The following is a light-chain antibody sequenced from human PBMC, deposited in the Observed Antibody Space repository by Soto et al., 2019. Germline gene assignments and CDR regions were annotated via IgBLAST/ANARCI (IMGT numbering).Light chain of an antibody. CDR3: SSYACSSFYV. J-gene: IGLJ1*01. V-gene: IGLV2-8*01. CDR1: SSDVGGYNY. CDR2: EVS. Sequence: QSVLTQPPSASGSPGQSVTISCTGTSSDVGGYNYVSWYQQHPGKAPKLMIYEVSKRPSGVPDRFSGSKSGNTASLTVSGLEAEEEADYYCSSYACSSFYVFGTGTKLTVL.